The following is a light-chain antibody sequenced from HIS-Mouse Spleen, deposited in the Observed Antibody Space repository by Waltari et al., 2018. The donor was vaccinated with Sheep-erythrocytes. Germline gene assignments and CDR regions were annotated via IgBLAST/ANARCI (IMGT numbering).Light chain of an antibody. Sequence: QSALTQPRSVSGSPGQSVTISCTGTSSDVGGYHDVSWYQQHPGKAPKLMIYDVSKRPSGVPDRFSGSKSGNTASLTISGLQAEDEADYYCCSYAGSYNHVFATGTKVTVL. CDR3: CSYAGSYNHV. J-gene: IGLJ1*01. CDR1: SSDVGGYHD. CDR2: DVS. V-gene: IGLV2-11*01.